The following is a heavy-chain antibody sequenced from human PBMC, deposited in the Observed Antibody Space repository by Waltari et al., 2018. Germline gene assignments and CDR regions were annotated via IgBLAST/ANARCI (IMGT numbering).Heavy chain of an antibody. J-gene: IGHJ4*02. V-gene: IGHV3-23*01. CDR3: VRRSSGWGAFDQ. CDR1: GFTFSDYV. D-gene: IGHD6-19*01. Sequence: EVQLLESGGGLVQPGGSLRLSCVVSGFTFSDYVMNWVRQAPGMGLEWVSSGAESDGSTFYADSVKGRFTISRDNSKNTLYLQMNSLRVEDTAIYYCVRRSSGWGAFDQWGQGILVTVSA. CDR2: GAESDGST.